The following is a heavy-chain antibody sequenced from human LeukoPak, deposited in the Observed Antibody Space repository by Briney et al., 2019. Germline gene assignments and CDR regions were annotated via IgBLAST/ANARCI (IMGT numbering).Heavy chain of an antibody. CDR2: IYTVGST. CDR1: GFTVSGNY. CDR3: AINTGSYWGYFDF. D-gene: IGHD1-26*01. J-gene: IGHJ4*03. Sequence: GGSLRLSCAASGFTVSGNYMSWVRQAPGRGLGWVSVIYTVGSTYYADSVKGRFTISRDNSKNTLYLKMNGLRAEDTAVYYCAINTGSYWGYFDFWGQGTLVTVSS. V-gene: IGHV3-66*01.